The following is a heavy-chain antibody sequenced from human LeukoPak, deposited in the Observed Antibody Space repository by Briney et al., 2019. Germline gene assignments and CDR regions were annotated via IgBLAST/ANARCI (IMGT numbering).Heavy chain of an antibody. J-gene: IGHJ4*02. CDR2: ISSSSSYI. CDR1: GFTFSSYS. V-gene: IGHV3-21*01. D-gene: IGHD1-26*01. CDR3: ARSPGAGSRFDY. Sequence: GGSLRLSCAASGFTFSSYSMNWVRQAPGKGLEWVSSISSSSSYIYYADSVKGRFTISRDNAKNSLYLQMNSLRAEDTAVYYCARSPGAGSRFDYWGQGTLVTVSS.